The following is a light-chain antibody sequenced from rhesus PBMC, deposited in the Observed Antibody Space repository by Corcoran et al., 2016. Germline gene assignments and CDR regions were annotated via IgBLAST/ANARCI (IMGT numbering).Light chain of an antibody. Sequence: DIQMTQSPSSLSASVGDRVTITCRASENVNNYLNWYQQKPGKTPKLLIYKASTLQSGVPYTFSGSGSGKDYTFTISSLQPEDVATYYCQHGYGTPLTFGGGTKVELK. CDR3: QHGYGTPLT. CDR1: ENVNNY. J-gene: IGKJ4*01. V-gene: IGKV1-74*01. CDR2: KAS.